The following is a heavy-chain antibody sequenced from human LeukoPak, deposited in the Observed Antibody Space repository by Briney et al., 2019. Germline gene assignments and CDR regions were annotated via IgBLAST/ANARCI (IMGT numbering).Heavy chain of an antibody. J-gene: IGHJ3*02. D-gene: IGHD3-22*01. Sequence: TGGSLRLSCAASGFTFSSYGMHWVRQAPGKGLEWVAFIRYDGSNKYYADSVKGRFTISRDNSKNTLYLQMNSLRAEDTAVYYCAKDPTDTMIVGANAFDIWGQGTMVTVSS. CDR2: IRYDGSNK. CDR1: GFTFSSYG. V-gene: IGHV3-30*02. CDR3: AKDPTDTMIVGANAFDI.